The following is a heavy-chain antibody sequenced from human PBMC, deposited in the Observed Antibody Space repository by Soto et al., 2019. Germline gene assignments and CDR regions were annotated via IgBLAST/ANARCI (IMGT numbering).Heavy chain of an antibody. CDR2: VSSTGST. Sequence: SETLSLTCTVSGASITQYYWNWIRQSPGKGLEWIVSVSSTGSTVYNPSLTSRVTVSLDTSKNQFSLTLNSVTAAHTAVYHCARGGGSPYQIQYLNSGAQGT. CDR3: ARGGGSPYQIQYLNS. J-gene: IGHJ4*02. CDR1: GASITQYY. V-gene: IGHV4-59*01. D-gene: IGHD2-2*01.